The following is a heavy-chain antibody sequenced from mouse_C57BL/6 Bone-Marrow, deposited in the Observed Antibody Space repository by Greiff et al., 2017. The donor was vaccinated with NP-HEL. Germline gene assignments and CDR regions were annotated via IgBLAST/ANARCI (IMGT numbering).Heavy chain of an antibody. CDR1: GFNIKDDY. D-gene: IGHD2-4*01. V-gene: IGHV14-4*01. J-gene: IGHJ3*01. CDR2: IDPENGDT. Sequence: EVQLQQSGAELVRPGASVKLSCTASGFNIKDDYMHWVKQRPEQGLEWIGWIDPENGDTEYASKFQGKATITADTSSNTAYLQLSSLTSEDTAVYYCTTSILLYDYDFAYWGQGTLVTVSA. CDR3: TTSILLYDYDFAY.